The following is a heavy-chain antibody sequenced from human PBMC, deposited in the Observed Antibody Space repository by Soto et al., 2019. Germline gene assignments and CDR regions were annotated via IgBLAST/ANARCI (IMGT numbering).Heavy chain of an antibody. V-gene: IGHV2-5*02. D-gene: IGHD2-21*02. CDR1: GFSLSTGGVG. CDR3: AHSRCGGDCLQSYSSHYYYGMDV. CDR2: IYWDDDK. Sequence: QITLKESGPSLVKPTQTLTLTCTFSGFSLSTGGVGVGWIRQPPGKALEWLALIYWDDDKRYSPSLRSRLTVSKDTSKNHVVLTMNNMDPVDTATYYCAHSRCGGDCLQSYSSHYYYGMDVWGQGTTVTVSS. J-gene: IGHJ6*02.